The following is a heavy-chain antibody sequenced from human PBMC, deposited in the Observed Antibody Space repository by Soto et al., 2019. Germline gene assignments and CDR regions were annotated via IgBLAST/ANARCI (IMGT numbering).Heavy chain of an antibody. Sequence: PVGSLRLSCAASGFTFSGDAMNWVRQAPGKGLEWVSSISTTSTYIYYADSVKGRFTISRDNANNSLHLQMHSLRAEDTAVYYCVRDYVMDVWGQGTTVTVSS. CDR1: GFTFSGDA. CDR3: VRDYVMDV. CDR2: ISTTSTYI. J-gene: IGHJ6*02. V-gene: IGHV3-21*01. D-gene: IGHD3-10*02.